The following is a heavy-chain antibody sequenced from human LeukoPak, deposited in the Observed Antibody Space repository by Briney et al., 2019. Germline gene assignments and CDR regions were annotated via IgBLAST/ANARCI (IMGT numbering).Heavy chain of an antibody. J-gene: IGHJ3*02. CDR3: ARHCCSGPAKRVFDI. CDR1: GGSIISSDYH. D-gene: IGHD2-15*01. CDR2: ISYSGNT. Sequence: SETLSLTCTVSGGSIISSDYHWGWVRLPTGKGLEWIGTISYSGNTDYNPSLRSRVTISVDTSNNQFSLRLGSVTAADTAVYHCARHCCSGPAKRVFDIWGQGTMVTVSS. V-gene: IGHV4-39*01.